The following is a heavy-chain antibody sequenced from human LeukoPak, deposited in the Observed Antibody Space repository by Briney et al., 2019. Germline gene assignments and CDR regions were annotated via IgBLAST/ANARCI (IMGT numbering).Heavy chain of an antibody. CDR2: IGTAGDT. Sequence: PGGSLRLSCAASGFTLSSYDMHWVRQATGKGLEWVSAIGTAGDTYYPGSVKGRFTISRENAKNSLYLQMNSLRAGDTAVYYCARGYSSSQADDYYFDYWGQGTLVTVSS. V-gene: IGHV3-13*01. CDR1: GFTLSSYD. J-gene: IGHJ4*02. CDR3: ARGYSSSQADDYYFDY. D-gene: IGHD6-13*01.